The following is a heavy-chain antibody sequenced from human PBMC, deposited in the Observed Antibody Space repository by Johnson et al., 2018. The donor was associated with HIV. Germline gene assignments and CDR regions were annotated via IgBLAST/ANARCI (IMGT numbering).Heavy chain of an antibody. Sequence: MLLVESGGGLVQPGGSLRLSCAASRFTFSSYAMNWVRQAPGKGLEWVSSISANGDSTYYADSVKGRFTISRDNAKNSLYLQMNSLRPEDTAVYYCARDHGWSRGQGTMVTVSS. CDR1: RFTFSSYA. D-gene: IGHD1-26*01. CDR2: ISANGDST. J-gene: IGHJ3*01. V-gene: IGHV3-23*04. CDR3: ARDHGWS.